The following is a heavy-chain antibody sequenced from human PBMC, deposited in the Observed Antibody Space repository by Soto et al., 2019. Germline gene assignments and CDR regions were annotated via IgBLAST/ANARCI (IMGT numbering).Heavy chain of an antibody. Sequence: EVQLVESGGGLIQSGGSLRLSFAASGFTVSSNYMNWVRQAPGKGLEWVSVIYSDHKTYYADSVKGRFTIYRDKSKNTLYIQMNSMRAEATAIEYCARGYWAGGMDFWGQGTTITVS. V-gene: IGHV3-53*01. D-gene: IGHD2-8*02. CDR1: GFTVSSNY. CDR2: IYSDHKT. J-gene: IGHJ6*02. CDR3: ARGYWAGGMDF.